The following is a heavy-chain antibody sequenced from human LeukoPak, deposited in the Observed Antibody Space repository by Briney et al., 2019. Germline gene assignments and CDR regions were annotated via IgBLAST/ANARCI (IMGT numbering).Heavy chain of an antibody. D-gene: IGHD6-19*01. J-gene: IGHJ4*02. CDR3: AKAYSSSGWYYFDY. CDR2: ISWNSGSI. Sequence: PGRSLRLSGAASGFTFDDYAMHWVRQAPGKGLEWVSGISWNSGSIGYADSVKGRFTISRDNAKNSLYLQMNSLRAEDTALYYCAKAYSSSGWYYFDYWGQGTLVTVSS. CDR1: GFTFDDYA. V-gene: IGHV3-9*01.